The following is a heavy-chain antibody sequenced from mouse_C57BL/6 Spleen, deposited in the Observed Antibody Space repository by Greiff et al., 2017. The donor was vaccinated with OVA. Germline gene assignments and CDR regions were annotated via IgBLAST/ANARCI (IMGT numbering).Heavy chain of an antibody. J-gene: IGHJ3*01. D-gene: IGHD2-4*01. CDR1: GYAFSSYW. CDR2: IYPGDGAT. Sequence: QVQLKQSGAELVKPGASVKISCKASGYAFSSYWMNWVKQRPGKGLEWIGQIYPGDGATNYNGKFKGKATLTADKSSSTAYMQISSLTSEDSAVYFCARGDYDYDEAWLAYWGQGTLVTVSA. CDR3: ARGDYDYDEAWLAY. V-gene: IGHV1-80*01.